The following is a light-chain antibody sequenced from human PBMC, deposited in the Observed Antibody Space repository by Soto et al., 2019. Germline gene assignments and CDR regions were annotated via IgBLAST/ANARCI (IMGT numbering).Light chain of an antibody. CDR3: QQYGSSPRT. CDR1: QSVSSSS. V-gene: IGKV3-20*01. Sequence: EIVLTQSPGTLSLSPGERATLSCRASQSVSSSSLAWYQQRRGQAPRLLIHGASSRATGIPDRFSGSGSGTDFPLTISRLEPEDFAVYYCQQYGSSPRTFGQGTKVDIK. J-gene: IGKJ1*01. CDR2: GAS.